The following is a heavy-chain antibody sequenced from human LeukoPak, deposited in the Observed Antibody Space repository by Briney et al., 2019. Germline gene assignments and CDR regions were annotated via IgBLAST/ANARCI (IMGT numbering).Heavy chain of an antibody. Sequence: SETLSLTCTVSGDSISGGNYYWGWIRQPPGKGLEWIGSIYYSGSTNYNPSLKSRVTISVDTSKNQFSLKLSSVTSADTAVYYCARVGGSNHYYYGMDVWGQGTTVTVSS. CDR1: GDSISGGNYY. D-gene: IGHD1-26*01. CDR2: IYYSGST. V-gene: IGHV4-39*07. J-gene: IGHJ6*02. CDR3: ARVGGSNHYYYGMDV.